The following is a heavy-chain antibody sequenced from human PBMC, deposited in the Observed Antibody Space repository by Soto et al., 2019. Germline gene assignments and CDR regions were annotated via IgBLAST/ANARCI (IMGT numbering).Heavy chain of an antibody. CDR2: IYYRGTT. J-gene: IGHJ4*02. D-gene: IGHD4-17*01. Sequence: QVQLQESGPGLVKPSQTLSLTCTVSGGSINSGDYYWSWIRQPPGKGLEWIGYIYYRGTTYYNPPLRSRVTTSIDTSKNHFFLNLSSVTAADTAVYYCARIGLTTALLWGQGTLVTVSS. V-gene: IGHV4-30-4*01. CDR3: ARIGLTTALL. CDR1: GGSINSGDYY.